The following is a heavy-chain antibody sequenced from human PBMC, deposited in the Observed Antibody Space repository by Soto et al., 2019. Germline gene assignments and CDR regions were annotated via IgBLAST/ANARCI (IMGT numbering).Heavy chain of an antibody. D-gene: IGHD2-2*01. V-gene: IGHV4-31*03. CDR1: GGSISSGGYY. CDR3: ARVADCSSTSCYGTYDY. J-gene: IGHJ4*02. CDR2: IYYSGST. Sequence: TLSLTCTVSGGSISSGGYYWSWIRQHPGKGLEWIGYIYYSGSTYYNPSLKSRVTISVDTSKNQFSLKLSSVTAADTAVYYCARVADCSSTSCYGTYDYWGQGTLVTVSS.